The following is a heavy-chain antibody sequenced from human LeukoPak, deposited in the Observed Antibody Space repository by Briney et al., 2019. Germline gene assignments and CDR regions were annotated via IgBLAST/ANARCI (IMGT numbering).Heavy chain of an antibody. CDR2: IKTKGEGARI. V-gene: IGHV3-15*01. Sequence: GGSLRLSCTGSGVTFSDVWMSWVRQAPGKGLEWVARIKTKGEGARIDYTEPVKVIFTSARDDTAMRLHLQITSLKTEDTGVYYCTPDLDYWGQGTLVTVSS. CDR3: TPDLDY. J-gene: IGHJ4*02. CDR1: GVTFSDVW.